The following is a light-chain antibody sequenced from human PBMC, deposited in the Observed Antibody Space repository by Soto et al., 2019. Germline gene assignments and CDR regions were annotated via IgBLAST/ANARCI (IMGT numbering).Light chain of an antibody. Sequence: DVVLTQTPLSSPVTLGQPASISCRSSQSLVYSDGNTYLSWLQQRPGQPPRLLIYQISNRFSGVPDRFSGSGAGTDFTLRISRLESADVGVYYCMQFAYFPRTFGQGTKLEI. CDR3: MQFAYFPRT. CDR1: QSLVYSDGNTY. V-gene: IGKV2-24*01. CDR2: QIS. J-gene: IGKJ1*01.